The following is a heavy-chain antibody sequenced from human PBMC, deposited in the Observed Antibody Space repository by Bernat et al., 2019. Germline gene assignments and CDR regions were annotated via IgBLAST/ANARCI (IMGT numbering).Heavy chain of an antibody. CDR3: ASGFPYYYYGMDV. CDR1: GFTFSSYS. V-gene: IGHV3-21*01. D-gene: IGHD2-21*01. CDR2: ISSSSSYI. Sequence: EVQLVESGGGLVKPGGSLRLSCAASGFTFSSYSMNWVRQAPGKGLEWVSSISSSSSYIYYADSVKGRFTSSRDNAKNSLYLQRNSLRAEDTAVYYCASGFPYYYYGMDVWGKGTTVTVSS. J-gene: IGHJ6*04.